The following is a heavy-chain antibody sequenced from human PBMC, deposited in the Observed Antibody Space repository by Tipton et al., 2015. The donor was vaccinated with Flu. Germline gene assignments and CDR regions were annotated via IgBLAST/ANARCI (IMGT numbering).Heavy chain of an antibody. CDR1: GFTFSSYW. D-gene: IGHD5-12*01. V-gene: IGHV3-7*01. CDR3: ARDRGYSCFDY. Sequence: SLRLSCAASGFTFSSYWMGWVRQAPGKGLEWVANMNQDGSEINYVDAVKGRFTISRDNAKTSLYLQMKSLRAEDTALYYCARDRGYSCFDYWGQGNLVTVSS. J-gene: IGHJ4*02. CDR2: MNQDGSEI.